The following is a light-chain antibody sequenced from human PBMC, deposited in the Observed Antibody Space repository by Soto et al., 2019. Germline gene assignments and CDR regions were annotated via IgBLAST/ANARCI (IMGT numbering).Light chain of an antibody. J-gene: IGLJ1*01. CDR1: SSDVGGYNF. Sequence: QSVLTQPASVSGSPGQSITISCTGTSSDVGGYNFVSWYQQHPGKAPELMIYEVSNRPSGVSNRFSGSKSGNTASRTISGLQPEDEADYYCSSWPSSSTLARVFVTGTKVTVL. V-gene: IGLV2-14*01. CDR2: EVS. CDR3: SSWPSSSTLARV.